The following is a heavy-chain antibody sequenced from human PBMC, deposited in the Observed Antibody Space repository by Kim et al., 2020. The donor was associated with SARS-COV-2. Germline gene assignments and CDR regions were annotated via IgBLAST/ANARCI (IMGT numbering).Heavy chain of an antibody. J-gene: IGHJ4*02. Sequence: GGSLRLSCAASGFTFSSYWMSWVRQAPGKGLEWVANIKQDGSEKYYVDSVKGRFTISRDNAKNSLYLQMNSLRAEDTAVYYCARERGDPYVILTGYCIWGGENHYWGQGTLVTVSS. V-gene: IGHV3-7*01. CDR1: GFTFSSYW. CDR3: ARERGDPYVILTGYCIWGGENHY. D-gene: IGHD3-9*01. CDR2: IKQDGSEK.